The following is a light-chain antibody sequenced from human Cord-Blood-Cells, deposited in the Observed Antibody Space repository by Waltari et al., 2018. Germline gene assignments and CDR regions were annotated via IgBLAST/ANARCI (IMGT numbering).Light chain of an antibody. CDR1: SSNIGAGYD. Sequence: QSVLTQPPSVSGAPGQRVTISCTGSSSNIGAGYDVHWYQQLPGTAPKLLIYGHSDRPSWVPDRFSGSKSGTSASLAITGLQAEDEADYYCQSYDSSLSGSKVFGTGTKVTVL. CDR2: GHS. J-gene: IGLJ1*01. CDR3: QSYDSSLSGSKV. V-gene: IGLV1-40*01.